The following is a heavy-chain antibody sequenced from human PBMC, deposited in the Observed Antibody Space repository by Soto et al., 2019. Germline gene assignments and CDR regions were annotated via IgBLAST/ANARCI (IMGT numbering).Heavy chain of an antibody. Sequence: QVQLQQWGAGLLKPSETLSLTCAVYGGSFSGYSWSWIRQPPGKGLEWIGEINHSGSTNYNPSTRSRFPISVYASNDQSSLMLGSVTAAGTAVYECARAANKRGDSDGPDYWGQGTLVTVSS. V-gene: IGHV4-34*01. D-gene: IGHD5-18*01. CDR3: ARAANKRGDSDGPDY. CDR2: INHSGST. CDR1: GGSFSGYS. J-gene: IGHJ4*02.